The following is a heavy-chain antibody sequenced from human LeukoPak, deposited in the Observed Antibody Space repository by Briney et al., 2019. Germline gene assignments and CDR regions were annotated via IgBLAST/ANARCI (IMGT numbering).Heavy chain of an antibody. D-gene: IGHD4-17*01. CDR2: IYYSGST. V-gene: IGHV4-34*01. CDR3: ARTENAFQDYGDYYFDY. J-gene: IGHJ4*02. Sequence: SETLSLTCAVYGGSFSGYYWSWIRQPPGKGLEWIGSIYYSGSTYFNPSLKSRVTISVDTSKNQFSLKLSSVTAADTAVYYCARTENAFQDYGDYYFDYWGQGTLVTVSP. CDR1: GGSFSGYY.